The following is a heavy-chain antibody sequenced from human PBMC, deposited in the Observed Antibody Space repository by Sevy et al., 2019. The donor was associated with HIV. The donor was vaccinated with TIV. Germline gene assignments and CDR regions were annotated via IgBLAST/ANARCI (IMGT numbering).Heavy chain of an antibody. D-gene: IGHD2-21*01. CDR3: ARHVPVEMATLWGVFDI. Sequence: SETLSLTCTVSGGSISSSSYYWGWIRQPPGKGLEWIGSIYYSGSTYYNPSLKSRVTISVDTSKNQFSLKLSSVTAADTGVYYCARHVPVEMATLWGVFDIWGQGTMVTVSS. CDR1: GGSISSSSYY. V-gene: IGHV4-39*01. CDR2: IYYSGST. J-gene: IGHJ3*02.